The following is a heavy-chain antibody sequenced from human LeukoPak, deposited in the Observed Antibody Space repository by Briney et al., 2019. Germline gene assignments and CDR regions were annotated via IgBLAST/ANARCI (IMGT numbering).Heavy chain of an antibody. Sequence: GGSLRLSCAASGFTFSNYGMSWVRQAPGKGLEWVANIKQDGSERFYVDSVKGRFTIFRDNAKNSVYLQMNSLRAEDTAVYFCARAAVIRYFDWPYYYSYIDVWGKGTTVTVS. V-gene: IGHV3-7*01. D-gene: IGHD3-9*01. CDR3: ARAAVIRYFDWPYYYSYIDV. J-gene: IGHJ6*03. CDR1: GFTFSNYG. CDR2: IKQDGSER.